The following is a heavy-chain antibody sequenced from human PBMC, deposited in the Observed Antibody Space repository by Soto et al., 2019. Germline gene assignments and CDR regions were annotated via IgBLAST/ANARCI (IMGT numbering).Heavy chain of an antibody. D-gene: IGHD2-21*01. V-gene: IGHV3-33*01. J-gene: IGHJ4*02. CDR1: GLTFGTYG. CDR3: ARADCGGQCPCDY. Sequence: GGSLRLSCAASGLTFGTYGMHWVRQAPGKGLEWVAGIWYDGSVKTYADSVKGRFGISRDNSQNTVYLQMNTLRAGDTAVYYCARADCGGQCPCDYWGQGTLVTVSS. CDR2: IWYDGSVK.